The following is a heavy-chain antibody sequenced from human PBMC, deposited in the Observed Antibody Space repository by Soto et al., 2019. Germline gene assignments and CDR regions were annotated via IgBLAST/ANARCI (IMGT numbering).Heavy chain of an antibody. J-gene: IGHJ5*02. V-gene: IGHV4-4*02. CDR3: ARETYGDYVGYFDP. CDR2: IHPRGNS. CDR1: GGSVSSDNW. D-gene: IGHD4-17*01. Sequence: SETLSLTCTVSGGSVSSDNWWNWVRQSPGKGLDWIGQIHPRGNSNYHPSLKSRVTISVDRSKNQFSLKVTSVTAADTAVYYCARETYGDYVGYFDPWGQGIQVTVSS.